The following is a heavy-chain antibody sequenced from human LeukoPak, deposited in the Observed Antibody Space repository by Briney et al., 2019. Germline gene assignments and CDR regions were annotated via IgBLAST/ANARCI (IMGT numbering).Heavy chain of an antibody. J-gene: IGHJ4*02. Sequence: SGGSTCYADSVKGRFTISRDNSKNTLYLQMNSLRAEDTAVYYCARGMATPVGHWGQGTLVTVSS. CDR3: ARGMATPVGH. V-gene: IGHV3-66*01. D-gene: IGHD5-24*01. CDR2: SGGST.